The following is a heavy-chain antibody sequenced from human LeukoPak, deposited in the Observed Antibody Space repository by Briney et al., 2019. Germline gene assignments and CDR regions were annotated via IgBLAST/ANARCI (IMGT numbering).Heavy chain of an antibody. J-gene: IGHJ1*01. CDR1: GFTFSSYA. Sequence: PGGSLRLSCAVSGFTFSSYAMSWVRQAPGKGLEWVSAMSGSGDSTFYADSVKGRFTISRDNSKSTLYLQMKSLRAEDTAVYYCAKDRIVAATMGAFQHWGQGTLVTVSS. V-gene: IGHV3-23*01. CDR3: AKDRIVAATMGAFQH. D-gene: IGHD1-26*01. CDR2: MSGSGDST.